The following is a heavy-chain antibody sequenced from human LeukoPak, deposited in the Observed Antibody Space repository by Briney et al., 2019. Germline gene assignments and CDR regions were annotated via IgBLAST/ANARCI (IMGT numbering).Heavy chain of an antibody. Sequence: GGSLRLSCAASGFTFSSYAMSWVRQAPGKGLEWVSAISGSGGSTYYADSVKGRFTISRDNSKKTLYLQMNSLRAEDTALYYCAKEQRGYSGYMVGSCFDPWGQGTLVTVSS. CDR1: GFTFSSYA. J-gene: IGHJ5*02. D-gene: IGHD5-12*01. V-gene: IGHV3-23*01. CDR3: AKEQRGYSGYMVGSCFDP. CDR2: ISGSGGST.